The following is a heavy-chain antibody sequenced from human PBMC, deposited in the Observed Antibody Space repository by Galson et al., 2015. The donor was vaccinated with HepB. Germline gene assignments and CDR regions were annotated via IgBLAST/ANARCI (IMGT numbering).Heavy chain of an antibody. Sequence: SLRLSCAASGFTFSSYSMNWVRQAPGKGLEWVSSISSSSYIYYADSVKGRFTISRDNAKNSLYLQMNSLRAEDTAVYYCAREGGGITMVRGVIPDNWFDPWGQGTLVTVSS. CDR2: ISSSSYI. CDR1: GFTFSSYS. D-gene: IGHD3-10*01. V-gene: IGHV3-21*01. J-gene: IGHJ5*02. CDR3: AREGGGITMVRGVIPDNWFDP.